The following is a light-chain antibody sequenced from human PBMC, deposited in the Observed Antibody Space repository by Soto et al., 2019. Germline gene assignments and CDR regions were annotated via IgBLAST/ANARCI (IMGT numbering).Light chain of an antibody. CDR3: HQYANSPPT. J-gene: IGKJ4*02. Sequence: FLLTQSPATLSLYPWEGAALSCRASQSVGGGYLAWYQQKPGQAPRLLIYGASRRATGIPDRFSGSGSGTDFILTINRLEPEDFAVYYCHQYANSPPTFGGGTEVVIE. CDR1: QSVGGGY. V-gene: IGKV3-20*01. CDR2: GAS.